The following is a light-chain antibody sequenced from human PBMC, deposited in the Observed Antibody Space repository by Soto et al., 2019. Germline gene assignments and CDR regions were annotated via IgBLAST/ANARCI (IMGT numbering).Light chain of an antibody. J-gene: IGKJ1*01. V-gene: IGKV3-20*01. CDR2: DAS. Sequence: EIVLTQSPVTLSLSPGERATLSCRASQYVSSSSLAWYQRKRGQAPRLLIHDASSRATGIPDRFSGSGSGTDFTLTISRLEPEDFAVYYCQQYGSSPRTFGQGTKVDIK. CDR3: QQYGSSPRT. CDR1: QYVSSSS.